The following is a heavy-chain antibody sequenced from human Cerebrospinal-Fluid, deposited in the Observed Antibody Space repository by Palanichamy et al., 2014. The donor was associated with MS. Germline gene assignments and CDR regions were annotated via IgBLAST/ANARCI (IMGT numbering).Heavy chain of an antibody. D-gene: IGHD3-10*02. V-gene: IGHV3-15*01. CDR1: GFTFSYAW. J-gene: IGHJ4*02. Sequence: EVQLVESGGGLVKPGGSLRLSCAASGFTFSYAWMSWVRQAPGKGAGSGLAVLKAKTDGGTTDYAAPVKGRFTISRDDSRNTLYLQMNSLKTEDTAVYYCTTDKMFGVTIEYWGQGTLVTVSS. CDR2: LKAKTDGGTT. CDR3: TTDKMFGVTIEY.